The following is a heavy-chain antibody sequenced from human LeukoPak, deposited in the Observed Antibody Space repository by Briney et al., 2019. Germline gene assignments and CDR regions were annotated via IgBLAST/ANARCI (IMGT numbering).Heavy chain of an antibody. D-gene: IGHD4-23*01. J-gene: IGHJ4*02. CDR2: IYYSGST. CDR3: ARSPYGGNPWD. CDR1: GGSISNYY. V-gene: IGHV4-59*12. Sequence: SETLSLTCTVSGGSISNYYWSWIRQPPGKGLEWIGYIYYSGSTNYNPSLKSRVTMSVDTSKNQFSLKLSSVTAADTAVYYCARSPYGGNPWDWGQGTLVTVSS.